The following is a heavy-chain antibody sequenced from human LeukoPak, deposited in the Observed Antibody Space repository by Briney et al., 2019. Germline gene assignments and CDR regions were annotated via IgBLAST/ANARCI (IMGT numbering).Heavy chain of an antibody. CDR3: AKRYCTSTSCSFFDS. CDR1: GFTFGDYV. J-gene: IGHJ4*02. D-gene: IGHD2-2*01. Sequence: GGSLRLSCRASGFTFGDYVMTWVRQAPGKGLEWVSLISASGDTTYYADSVRGRFTISRDNSENTLYLQMNSLRAEDTAVYYCAKRYCTSTSCSFFDSWGQGTLVTVSS. V-gene: IGHV3-23*01. CDR2: ISASGDTT.